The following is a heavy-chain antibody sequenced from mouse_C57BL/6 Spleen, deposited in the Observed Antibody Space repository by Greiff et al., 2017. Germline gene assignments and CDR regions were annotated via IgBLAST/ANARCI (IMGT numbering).Heavy chain of an antibody. CDR1: GYTFTSYW. CDR2: IDPSDSET. CDR3: ARVYSNYYFDY. V-gene: IGHV1-52*01. Sequence: QVQLQQPGAELVRPGSSVKLSCKASGYTFTSYWMHWVKQRPIQGLEWIGNIDPSDSETHYNQKFKDKATLTVDKSSSTAYMQLSSLTSEGSTVYYCARVYSNYYFDYWGQGTTLTVSS. D-gene: IGHD2-5*01. J-gene: IGHJ2*01.